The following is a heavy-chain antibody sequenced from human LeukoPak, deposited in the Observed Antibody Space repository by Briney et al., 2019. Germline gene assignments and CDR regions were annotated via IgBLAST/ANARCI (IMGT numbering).Heavy chain of an antibody. CDR2: IKQDGSEE. Sequence: GGSLRLSCAASGFTIGTFGTYWLSWVRQAPGRGLEWVANIKQDGSEEYYVDSVKGRFTISRDNAKNSLYLQMNSLRAEDTAVYYCARDPYSGYAQRYFDYWGQGTLVTVSS. CDR3: ARDPYSGYAQRYFDY. CDR1: GFTIGTFGTYW. J-gene: IGHJ4*02. D-gene: IGHD5-12*01. V-gene: IGHV3-7*01.